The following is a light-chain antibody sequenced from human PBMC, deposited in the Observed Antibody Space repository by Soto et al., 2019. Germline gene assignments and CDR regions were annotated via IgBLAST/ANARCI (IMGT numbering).Light chain of an antibody. J-gene: IGLJ2*01. CDR1: SNDVGGFLY. Sequence: QSALTQPASVSGSPGQSITISCTGTSNDVGGFLYVSWFQQHPGKAPKLMIYAVSNRPSGISNRFSGSKSGNTASLTISGLQAEDEADYYCSSYSSSSTLVVFGGGTKLTVL. CDR2: AVS. V-gene: IGLV2-14*01. CDR3: SSYSSSSTLVV.